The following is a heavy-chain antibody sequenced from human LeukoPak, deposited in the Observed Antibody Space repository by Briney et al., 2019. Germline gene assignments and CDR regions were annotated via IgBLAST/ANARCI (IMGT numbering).Heavy chain of an antibody. D-gene: IGHD4-17*01. Sequence: GGSLRLSCAASAFTVSSNYMSWVRQAPGKGLEWVSVIYSGGSTYYADSVRGRFTISRDNSKNTLYLQMNSLRAEDTAVYYCARDGYGDYFFYWGQGTLVTVSS. CDR2: IYSGGST. V-gene: IGHV3-66*01. CDR1: AFTVSSNY. J-gene: IGHJ4*02. CDR3: ARDGYGDYFFY.